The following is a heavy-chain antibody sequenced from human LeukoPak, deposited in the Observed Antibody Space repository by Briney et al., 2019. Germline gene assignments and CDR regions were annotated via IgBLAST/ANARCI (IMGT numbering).Heavy chain of an antibody. D-gene: IGHD3-22*01. CDR2: IKSKTDGGST. CDR3: TTSLTSGYYIDY. J-gene: IGHJ4*02. V-gene: IGHV3-15*01. CDR1: GFTFSNAW. Sequence: PGGSLRLSCAASGFTFSNAWMSWVRQAPGKGLEWAGRIKSKTDGGSTDYAAPVKGRFTISRDDSKNTLFLQMNSLKTEDTAVYYCTTSLTSGYYIDYWGQGTLVTVSS.